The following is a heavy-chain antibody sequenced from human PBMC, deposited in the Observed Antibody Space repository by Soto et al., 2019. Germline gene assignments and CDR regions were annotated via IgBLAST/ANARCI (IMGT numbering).Heavy chain of an antibody. CDR3: ARGVWWAFDF. Sequence: SGGSLRLSCAACGLTFSTYAMSWVRQAPGKGLEWVANIKGDATETNYVDSVKGRFTISRDNAKNSLSLQVNSLRAEDTAVYYCARGVWWAFDFWGQGTPVTVSS. D-gene: IGHD2-21*01. J-gene: IGHJ4*02. CDR2: IKGDATET. V-gene: IGHV3-7*01. CDR1: GLTFSTYA.